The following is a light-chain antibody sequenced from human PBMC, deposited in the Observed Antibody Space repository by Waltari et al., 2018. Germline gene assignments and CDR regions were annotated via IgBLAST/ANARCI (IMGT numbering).Light chain of an antibody. V-gene: IGLV2-14*03. CDR3: SSYTSSSTWV. CDR2: DVG. J-gene: IGLJ3*02. CDR1: SSDVGGYNY. Sequence: QSALTQPASVSGSPGQSITISCTGTSSDVGGYNYVSWYQQHPGKAPKLMIYDVGNRPSGVSNRFSGSKSDNTASLTISGLQAEDEADYYCSSYTSSSTWVFGGGTKLTVL.